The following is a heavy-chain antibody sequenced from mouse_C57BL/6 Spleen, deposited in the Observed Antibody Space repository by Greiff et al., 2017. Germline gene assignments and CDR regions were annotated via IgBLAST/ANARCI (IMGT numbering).Heavy chain of an antibody. V-gene: IGHV1-74*01. Sequence: QVQLQQPGAELVKPGASVKVSCKASGYTFTSYWMHWVKQRPGQGLEWIGRIHPSDSDTNYNQKFKGKATLTVDKSSSTAYMQLSSLTSEDSAVYYCAIAGHYDYDSWFAYWGQGTLGTVSA. D-gene: IGHD2-4*01. J-gene: IGHJ3*01. CDR1: GYTFTSYW. CDR2: IHPSDSDT. CDR3: AIAGHYDYDSWFAY.